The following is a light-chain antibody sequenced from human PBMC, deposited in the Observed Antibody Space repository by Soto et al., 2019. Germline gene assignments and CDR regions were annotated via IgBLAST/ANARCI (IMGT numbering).Light chain of an antibody. CDR1: QSVSSN. J-gene: IGKJ1*01. Sequence: EIVMTQSPATLSVSPGERATLSCRASQSVSSNLAWYQQKPGQAPRLLIYGASTRATGIPARFSGSGSGTEFTLNISSLQPEDFAVYYCQQGNSLPLTFGQGSRVQV. CDR2: GAS. V-gene: IGKV3-15*01. CDR3: QQGNSLPLT.